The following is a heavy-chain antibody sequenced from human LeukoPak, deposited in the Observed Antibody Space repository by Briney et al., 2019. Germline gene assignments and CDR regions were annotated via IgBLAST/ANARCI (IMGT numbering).Heavy chain of an antibody. J-gene: IGHJ4*02. CDR1: GFTFSSYS. CDR2: ISSSSSYI. CDR3: AGGGATSFDY. V-gene: IGHV3-21*01. Sequence: GGSLRLSCAASGFTFSSYSMNWVRQAPGKGLEWVSSISSSSSYIYYADSVKGRFTISRDNAKNSLSLQMNSLRAEDTAVYYCAGGGATSFDYWGQGILVTVSS. D-gene: IGHD5-12*01.